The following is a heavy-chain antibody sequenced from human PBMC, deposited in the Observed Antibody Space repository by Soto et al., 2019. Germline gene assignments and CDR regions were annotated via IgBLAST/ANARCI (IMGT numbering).Heavy chain of an antibody. CDR3: ARRRAFGEVEAFDD. CDR1: GIRLSESY. Sequence: QVQLVESGGGLVKPGGTLRLSCAGSGIRLSESYINWIRLTPEKGLAWIFYIGDSYRHYAASVRGRFTISRDNVQNSVSLEMNNLRVDDAAIYYCARRRAFGEVEAFDDWGPGTLVTVSS. CDR2: IGDSYR. D-gene: IGHD3-16*01. V-gene: IGHV3-11*05. J-gene: IGHJ3*01.